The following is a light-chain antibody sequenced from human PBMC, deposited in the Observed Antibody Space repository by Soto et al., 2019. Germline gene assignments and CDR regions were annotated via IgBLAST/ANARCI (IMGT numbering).Light chain of an antibody. CDR2: YNN. CDR3: AAWDDTLKRYV. CDR1: NSSIASNT. J-gene: IGLJ1*01. Sequence: QAVLTQPPSASETPGQTVSISCSGSNSSIASNTVNWYQHLPGTAPKLLIYYNNQRPSGVPDRFSGSKSGTSAFLAISGLQSEDESDYYCAAWDDTLKRYVFGTGTKSPS. V-gene: IGLV1-44*01.